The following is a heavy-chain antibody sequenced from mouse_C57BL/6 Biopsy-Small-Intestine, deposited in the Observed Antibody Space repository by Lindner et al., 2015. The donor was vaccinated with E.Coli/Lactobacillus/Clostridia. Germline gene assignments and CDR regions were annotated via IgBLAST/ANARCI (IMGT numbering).Heavy chain of an antibody. J-gene: IGHJ2*01. D-gene: IGHD4-1*01. CDR3: ARDWDYFDY. V-gene: IGHV1-7*01. Sequence: VQLQESGAELAKPGASVKMSCKASGYTSTSYWLHWVKQRPGQGLEWIGFINPSSYYTEYNQKFKDKATLTADKSSSIAYMQLSGLTSEDSAVYFCARDWDYFDYWGQGTILTVSS. CDR1: GYTSTSYW. CDR2: INPSSYYT.